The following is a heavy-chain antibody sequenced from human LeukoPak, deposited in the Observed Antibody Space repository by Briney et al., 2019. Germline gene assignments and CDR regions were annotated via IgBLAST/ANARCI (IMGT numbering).Heavy chain of an antibody. CDR2: INPGGSWT. D-gene: IGHD3-10*01. CDR1: GYTFTRHY. V-gene: IGHV1-46*01. Sequence: ASVKVSCKASGYTFTRHYMHWVRQAPGQGLEWMGVINPGGSWTSYAQKFQGRVTMTRDMSTSTDYMELSSLRSEDTAVYYCARLSRSARLDFDYWGQGTLVTVSS. J-gene: IGHJ4*02. CDR3: ARLSRSARLDFDY.